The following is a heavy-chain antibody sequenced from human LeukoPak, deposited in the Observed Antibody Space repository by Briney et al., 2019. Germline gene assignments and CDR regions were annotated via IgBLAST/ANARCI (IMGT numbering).Heavy chain of an antibody. V-gene: IGHV1-8*01. CDR3: ARVTQGDTAIDY. Sequence: ASVKVSCKASGYTFTSYDINRVRQATGQGLEWMGWMNPNSGNTGYAQKFQGRVTMTRNTSISTAYMELSSLRSEDTAVYYCARVTQGDTAIDYWGQGTLVTVST. J-gene: IGHJ4*02. D-gene: IGHD5-18*01. CDR1: GYTFTSYD. CDR2: MNPNSGNT.